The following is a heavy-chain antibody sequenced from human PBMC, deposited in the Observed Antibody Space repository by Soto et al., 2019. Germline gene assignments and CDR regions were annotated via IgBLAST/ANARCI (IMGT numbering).Heavy chain of an antibody. D-gene: IGHD1-26*01. CDR1: GYTFTGYY. CDR2: INPNTGGT. J-gene: IGHJ4*02. CDR3: ARESPIVGARCIDY. V-gene: IGHV1-2*02. Sequence: QVPLVQSGAEVKKPGASVKVSCKASGYTFTGYYIHWVRQAPGQGLEWMGWINPNTGGTNYAQNFQGRVTLTWDTSISTAYMELSSLRSDDTAVYYCARESPIVGARCIDYWGQGTLVTVSS.